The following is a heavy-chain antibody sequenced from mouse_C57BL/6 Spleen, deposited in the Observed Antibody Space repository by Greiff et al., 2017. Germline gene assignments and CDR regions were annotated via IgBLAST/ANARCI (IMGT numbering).Heavy chain of an antibody. D-gene: IGHD1-1*01. CDR1: GYTFTEYT. CDR3: ARHEEDYGSSLYWYFDV. V-gene: IGHV1-62-2*01. Sequence: QVQLKESGAELVKPGASVKLSCKASGYTFTEYTIHWVKQRSGQGLEWIGWFYPGSGSIKYNEKFKDKATLTADKSSSTVYMELSRLTSEDSAVYFCARHEEDYGSSLYWYFDVWGTGTTVTVSS. J-gene: IGHJ1*03. CDR2: FYPGSGSI.